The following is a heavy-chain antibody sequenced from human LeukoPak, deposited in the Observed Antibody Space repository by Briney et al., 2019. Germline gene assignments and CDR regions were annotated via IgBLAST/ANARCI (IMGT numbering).Heavy chain of an antibody. CDR3: ARDLKIWAVAGLGNGMDV. CDR2: IYYSGST. Sequence: SETLSLTCAVYGGSFRGYYWSWIRQPPGKGLEWIGYIYYSGSTNYNPSLKSRVTISVDTSKNQFSLKLSSVTAADTAVYYCARDLKIWAVAGLGNGMDVWGQGTTVTVSS. V-gene: IGHV4-59*01. CDR1: GGSFRGYY. J-gene: IGHJ6*02. D-gene: IGHD6-19*01.